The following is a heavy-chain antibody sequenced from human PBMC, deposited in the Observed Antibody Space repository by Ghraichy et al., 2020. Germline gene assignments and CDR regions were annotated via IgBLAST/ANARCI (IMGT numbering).Heavy chain of an antibody. CDR1: GLTVSSNY. D-gene: IGHD3-22*01. V-gene: IGHV3-66*01. Sequence: GGSLRLSCAVSGLTVSSNYMTWVRQAPGKGLEWGSIIYSSGSTYYTDSVNGRFTISRDISKNTLYLQMNSLRAEDTAVYYCARDRGVYYDTSAYDSWGQGTLVTVSS. J-gene: IGHJ4*02. CDR3: ARDRGVYYDTSAYDS. CDR2: IYSSGST.